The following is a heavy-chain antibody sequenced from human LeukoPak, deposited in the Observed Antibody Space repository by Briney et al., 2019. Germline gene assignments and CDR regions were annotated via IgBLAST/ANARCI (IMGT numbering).Heavy chain of an antibody. D-gene: IGHD3-3*01. CDR1: GYTFTGYY. CDR2: INPNSGGT. J-gene: IGHJ5*02. Sequence: ASVKVSCKASGYTFTGYYMHWVRQAPGQGLEWMGRINPNSGGTNYAQKFQGRVTMTRDTSISTAYMELSRLRSDDTAVYYCARARPAGEYDFWSGYLPYNWFDPWGQGTLVTVSS. V-gene: IGHV1-2*06. CDR3: ARARPAGEYDFWSGYLPYNWFDP.